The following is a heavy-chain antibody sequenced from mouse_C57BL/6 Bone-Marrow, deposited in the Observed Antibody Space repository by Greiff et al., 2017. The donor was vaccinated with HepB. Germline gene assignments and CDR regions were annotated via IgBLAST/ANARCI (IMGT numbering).Heavy chain of an antibody. D-gene: IGHD1-1*01. CDR1: GYTFTSYG. CDR2: IYPRSGNT. J-gene: IGHJ1*03. V-gene: IGHV1-81*01. CDR3: ARGRSSYWYFDV. Sequence: QVQLKQSGAELARPGASVKLSCKASGYTFTSYGISWVKQRTGQGLEWIGEIYPRSGNTYYNEKFKGKATLTAAKSSSTAYMELRSLTSEDSAVYFCARGRSSYWYFDVWGTGTTDTVSS.